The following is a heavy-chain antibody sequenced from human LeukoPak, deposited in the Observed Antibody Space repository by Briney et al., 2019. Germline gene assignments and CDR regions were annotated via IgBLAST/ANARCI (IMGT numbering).Heavy chain of an antibody. J-gene: IGHJ4*02. CDR3: ARASLMKRGGDY. D-gene: IGHD4-23*01. V-gene: IGHV4-59*12. CDR1: GGSISSYY. Sequence: SETLSLTCTVSGGSISSYYWSWIRQPPGKGLEWIGEIYHSGSTNYNPSLKSRVTISVDKSKNQFSLKLSSVAAADTAVYYCARASLMKRGGDYWGQGTLVTVSS. CDR2: IYHSGST.